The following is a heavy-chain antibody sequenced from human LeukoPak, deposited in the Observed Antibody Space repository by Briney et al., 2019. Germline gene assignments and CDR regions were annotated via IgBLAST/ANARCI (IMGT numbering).Heavy chain of an antibody. CDR1: GFTFGDYA. Sequence: KSGRSLRLSCTASGFTFGDYAMSWFRQAPGKGLEWVGFIRSKAYGGTTEYAASVKGRFTISRDDSKSIAYLQMNSLKTEDTAVYYCTSDPPTIFGVVYYYCYYMDVWGKGTTVTVSS. V-gene: IGHV3-49*05. J-gene: IGHJ6*03. CDR3: TSDPPTIFGVVYYYCYYMDV. CDR2: IRSKAYGGTT. D-gene: IGHD3-3*01.